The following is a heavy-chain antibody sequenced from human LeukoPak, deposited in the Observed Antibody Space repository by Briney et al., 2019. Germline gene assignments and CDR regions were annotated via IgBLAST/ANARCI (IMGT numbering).Heavy chain of an antibody. Sequence: SVKVSCKASEGIFSSYDVRWVRHAPGQGLEWMGGIIPIFGTANYAQKFQDRVTITADESTTTAYMELSSLRSEDTAVYYCARVINSGYDTRGWFDSWGQGTLVTVSS. J-gene: IGHJ5*01. CDR2: IIPIFGTA. V-gene: IGHV1-69*13. D-gene: IGHD5-12*01. CDR3: ARVINSGYDTRGWFDS. CDR1: EGIFSSYD.